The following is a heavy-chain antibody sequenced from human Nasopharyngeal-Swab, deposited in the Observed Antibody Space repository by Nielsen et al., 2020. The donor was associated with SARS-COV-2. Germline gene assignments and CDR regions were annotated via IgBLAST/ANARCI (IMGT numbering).Heavy chain of an antibody. Sequence: SETLSLTCTVSGGSISSGGYYWSWIRQHPGKGLEWLVDISYSGSIYYNPSPSLKSRLYVSGDTSKSQFSLTLTSVTAADTAIYYCARRPYYWGMDVWGQGTLVTVSS. J-gene: IGHJ6*02. CDR3: ARRPYYWGMDV. CDR2: ISYSGSI. D-gene: IGHD3-10*01. V-gene: IGHV4-39*01. CDR1: GGSISSGGYY.